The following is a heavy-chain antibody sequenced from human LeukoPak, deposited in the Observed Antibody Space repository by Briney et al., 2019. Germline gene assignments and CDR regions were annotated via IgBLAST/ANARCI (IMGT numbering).Heavy chain of an antibody. V-gene: IGHV3-7*01. D-gene: IGHD1-26*01. CDR2: IKQDESER. CDR3: AREGGEWELLRTFDY. CDR1: GFSFSSYW. Sequence: PGGSLRLSCEASGFSFSSYWMTWVRQPPGKGPEWVANIKQDESERYSADSVKGRFTISRDNAKNSLYLQMNSLRAEDTAVYYCAREGGEWELLRTFDYWGQGTLVTVSS. J-gene: IGHJ4*02.